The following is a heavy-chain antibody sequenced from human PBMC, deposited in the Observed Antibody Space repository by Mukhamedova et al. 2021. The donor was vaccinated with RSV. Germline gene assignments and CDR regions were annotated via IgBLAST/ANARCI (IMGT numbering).Heavy chain of an antibody. CDR2: ISGGGGRA. D-gene: IGHD3-10*01. CDR3: AKSPSPYGNDAFDL. J-gene: IGHJ3*01. Sequence: GEGLEWVSFISGGGGRAFYADSVKGRFTISRDTSKNTLYLQMNSLRAADTAVYYCAKSPSPYGNDAFDLWCQGTMVTVSS. V-gene: IGHV3-23*01.